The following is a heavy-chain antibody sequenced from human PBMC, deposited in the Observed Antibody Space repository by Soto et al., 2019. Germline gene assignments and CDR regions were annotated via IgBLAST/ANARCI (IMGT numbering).Heavy chain of an antibody. Sequence: GGSLRRSCAASGFTFSSYAMHWVRQAPGKGLEWVAVISYDGSNKYYADSVKGRFTISRDNSKNTLYLQMNSLRAEDTAVYYCARDLDRRDGSSIHFDYWGQGTLVTVSS. CDR3: ARDLDRRDGSSIHFDY. V-gene: IGHV3-30-3*01. CDR1: GFTFSSYA. CDR2: ISYDGSNK. D-gene: IGHD5-12*01. J-gene: IGHJ4*02.